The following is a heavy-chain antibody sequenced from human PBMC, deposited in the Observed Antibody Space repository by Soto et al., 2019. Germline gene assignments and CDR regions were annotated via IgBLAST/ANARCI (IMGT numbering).Heavy chain of an antibody. Sequence: QVQLVQSGAEVKKPGASVKVSCKSSGYTFATQGISWVRQAPGQGLEWMGWISAYNGNTNYLKKVQERVTMTTDTSTSTAYLELRSLTSDDTAVYYCVREGGYYDSSGYADWGQGTLVTVSS. V-gene: IGHV1-18*01. CDR1: GYTFATQG. CDR3: VREGGYYDSSGYAD. J-gene: IGHJ4*02. CDR2: ISAYNGNT. D-gene: IGHD3-22*01.